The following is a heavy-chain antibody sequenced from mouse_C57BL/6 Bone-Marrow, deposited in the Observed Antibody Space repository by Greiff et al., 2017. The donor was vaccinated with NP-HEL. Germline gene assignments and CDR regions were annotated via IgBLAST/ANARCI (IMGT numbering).Heavy chain of an antibody. Sequence: QVQLQQSGAELARPGASVKLSCKASGYTFTSYGISWVKQRTGQGLEWIGEIYPRSGNTYYNEKFKGKATLTADKSSSTAYMELRSLTSEDSAVYFCACLYYYGDVWGTVTTVTVSS. D-gene: IGHD1-1*01. V-gene: IGHV1-81*01. CDR3: ACLYYYGDV. J-gene: IGHJ1*03. CDR2: IYPRSGNT. CDR1: GYTFTSYG.